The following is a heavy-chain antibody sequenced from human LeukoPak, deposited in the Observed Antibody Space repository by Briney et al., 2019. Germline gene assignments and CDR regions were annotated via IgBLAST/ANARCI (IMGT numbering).Heavy chain of an antibody. J-gene: IGHJ4*02. CDR3: AKEEWLLAVYFDY. CDR1: GFTFSNAW. CDR2: IKSKIDGGTT. Sequence: GGSLRLSCAASGFTFSNAWMSWVRQAPGKGLDWVGRIKSKIDGGTTEYGAPVKGRFTISRDDSKNTLYLQMNSLRAEDTAVYYCAKEEWLLAVYFDYWGQGTLVTVSS. D-gene: IGHD3-3*01. V-gene: IGHV3-15*01.